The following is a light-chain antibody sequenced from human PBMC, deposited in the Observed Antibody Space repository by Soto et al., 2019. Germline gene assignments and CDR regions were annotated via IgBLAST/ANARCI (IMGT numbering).Light chain of an antibody. V-gene: IGKV3-20*01. Sequence: EIVLTQSPGTLSLSPGERATLSCRASQTVTSSYLAWYQQKPGQAPRLLVFGGSSRATGISDRFRGVGSGTSFTLTISRLEPDDSAVYYCQQYGSSPLTFGGGTKVEI. CDR2: GGS. CDR1: QTVTSSY. J-gene: IGKJ4*01. CDR3: QQYGSSPLT.